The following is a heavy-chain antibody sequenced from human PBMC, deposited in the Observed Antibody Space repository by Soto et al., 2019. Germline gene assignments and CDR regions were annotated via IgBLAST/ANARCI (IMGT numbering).Heavy chain of an antibody. V-gene: IGHV4-4*02. CDR3: ARAVYCSTAHCWDYWHYYNIDV. J-gene: IGHJ6*02. CDR2: IYHTGGR. D-gene: IGHD1-7*01. CDR1: GDSINTTSW. Sequence: SETLSLTCFVSGDSINTTSWWGWVRQSPEQGLEWIGEIYHTGGRSYMPSLRGRVTLSVYTSKNQFSLKLTSLTAGDTAVFYGARAVYCSTAHCWDYWHYYNIDVWVQGTAVTVS.